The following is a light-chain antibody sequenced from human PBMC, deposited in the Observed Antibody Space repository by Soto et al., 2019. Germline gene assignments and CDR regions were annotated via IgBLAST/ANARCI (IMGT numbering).Light chain of an antibody. CDR3: QQSYRTPRT. V-gene: IGKV1-39*01. J-gene: IGKJ1*01. CDR1: QSIDSY. Sequence: IQMTQSPSSLSSSVVDRVTITCRASQSIDSYLNWYQQKPGQAPKLLIFGATSLQSGVPSRFSGSGFGTDFSLTISSLQPDDIASYYCQQSYRTPRTFGQGTKVEIK. CDR2: GAT.